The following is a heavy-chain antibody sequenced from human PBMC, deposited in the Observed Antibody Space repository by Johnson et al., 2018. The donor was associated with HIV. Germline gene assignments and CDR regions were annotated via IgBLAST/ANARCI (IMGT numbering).Heavy chain of an antibody. D-gene: IGHD4-23*01. CDR2: IKKDGSEK. Sequence: VQLVGSGGGLVQPGGSLRLSCEVSGFTFTFYWMSWVRQSPGKGLEWVANIKKDGSEKYYVDSVKGRFTISRDNAKNSLYLQMSSLRAEDTAVFYCARASLARGGKIRAFDIWGQGTMVTVSS. J-gene: IGHJ3*02. CDR1: GFTFTFYW. V-gene: IGHV3-7*02. CDR3: ARASLARGGKIRAFDI.